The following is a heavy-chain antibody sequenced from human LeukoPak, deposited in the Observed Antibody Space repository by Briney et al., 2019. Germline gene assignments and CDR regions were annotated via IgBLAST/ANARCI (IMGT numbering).Heavy chain of an antibody. CDR2: IKQDGSKK. J-gene: IGHJ4*02. Sequence: GGSLRLSCTTSKFNFNSYGMTWVRQAPGKGPEWVADIKQDGSKKYYVDSVKGRFTISRDNAKNSLYLQLNSLRAEDTAVYFCAREYYDKSGYSHDSWGQGTLVTVSS. CDR3: AREYYDKSGYSHDS. CDR1: KFNFNSYG. D-gene: IGHD3-22*01. V-gene: IGHV3-7*01.